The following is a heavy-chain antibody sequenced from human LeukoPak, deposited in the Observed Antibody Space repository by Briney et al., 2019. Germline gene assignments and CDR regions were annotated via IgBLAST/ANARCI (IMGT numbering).Heavy chain of an antibody. V-gene: IGHV1-69*10. CDR2: IIPIFDIA. J-gene: IGHJ4*02. Sequence: ASVKVSCKASGGTFRSYAISWVRQAPGQGLEWMGGIIPIFDIANYAQKLQGRVTITADKSTSTAYMELSSLRSEDTAVYYCARDGRGYSDYDFRYFAYWGQGTLVTVSS. CDR1: GGTFRSYA. CDR3: ARDGRGYSDYDFRYFAY. D-gene: IGHD5-12*01.